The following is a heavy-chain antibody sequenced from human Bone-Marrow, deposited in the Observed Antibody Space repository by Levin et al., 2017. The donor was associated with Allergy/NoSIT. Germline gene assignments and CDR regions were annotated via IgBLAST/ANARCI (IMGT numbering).Heavy chain of an antibody. D-gene: IGHD6-13*01. CDR2: ISYDGSNK. Sequence: GGSLRLSCAASGFTFSSYAMHWVRQAPGKGLEWVAVISYDGSNKYYADSVKGRFTISRDNSKNTLYLQMNSLRAEDTAVYYCARLAAAGPKHYYYGMDVWGQGTTVTVSS. V-gene: IGHV3-30-3*01. J-gene: IGHJ6*02. CDR1: GFTFSSYA. CDR3: ARLAAAGPKHYYYGMDV.